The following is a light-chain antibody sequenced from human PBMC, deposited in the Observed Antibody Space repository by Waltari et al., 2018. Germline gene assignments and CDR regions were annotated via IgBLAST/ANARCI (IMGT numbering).Light chain of an antibody. J-gene: IGKJ5*01. CDR3: QQLNDVPIT. CDR2: DAS. V-gene: IGKV3-15*01. Sequence: ETVMTQSPATLSVYPGERATLSCRASQRIKNNLAWYQQQGGQAPRLLLFDASTRATGISARFSGSGYGTEFTLTISSLQSEDFATYFCQQLNDVPITFGQGTRLEIK. CDR1: QRIKNN.